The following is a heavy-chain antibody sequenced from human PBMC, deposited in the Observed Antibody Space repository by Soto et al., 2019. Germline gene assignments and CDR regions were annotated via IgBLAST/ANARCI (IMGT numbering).Heavy chain of an antibody. CDR1: GGSISSDDYY. J-gene: IGHJ4*02. CDR3: ARYYFDSSGPSAAFDY. Sequence: PSETLSVTCTVSGGSISSDDYYWSWIRQPPGKGLEWIGYIYYSGSTYYNPSLKSRVTISVDKSKNQFSLKLSSVTAADTAIYYCARYYFDSSGPSAAFDYWGQGTLVTVSS. D-gene: IGHD3-22*01. CDR2: IYYSGST. V-gene: IGHV4-30-4*01.